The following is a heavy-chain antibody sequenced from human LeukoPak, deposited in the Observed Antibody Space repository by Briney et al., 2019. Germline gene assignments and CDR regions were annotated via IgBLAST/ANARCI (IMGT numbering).Heavy chain of an antibody. CDR1: GYTFTSYW. CDR2: IYPGDSDT. D-gene: IGHD6-19*01. Sequence: RSGESLKISCKGSGYTFTSYWIGWVRQMPGKGLEWMGIIYPGDSDTRYSPSFQGQVTILADKSISTAYLQWSSLKASDTAMYYCARRSSGWYQDYWGQGTLVIVCS. V-gene: IGHV5-51*01. J-gene: IGHJ4*02. CDR3: ARRSSGWYQDY.